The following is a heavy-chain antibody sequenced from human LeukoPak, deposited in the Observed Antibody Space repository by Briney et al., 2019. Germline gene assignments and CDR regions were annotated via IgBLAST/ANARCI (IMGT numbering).Heavy chain of an antibody. J-gene: IGHJ2*01. V-gene: IGHV3-23*01. D-gene: IGHD3-9*01. Sequence: GGSLTLSCAASGFTFSAYAMSWVRQAPGKGLEWVSAISRSGSSTDYADSVKGRFTISRDNSKNTLYLQMNSLRPEDTAVYYCAKGGDILTGYYLYWYFDLWGRGSLASVSS. CDR2: ISRSGSST. CDR3: AKGGDILTGYYLYWYFDL. CDR1: GFTFSAYA.